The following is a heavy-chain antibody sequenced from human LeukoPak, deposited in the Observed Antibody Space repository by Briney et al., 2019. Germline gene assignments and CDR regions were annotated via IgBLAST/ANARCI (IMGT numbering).Heavy chain of an antibody. J-gene: IGHJ4*02. V-gene: IGHV3-23*01. CDR3: AKVQLGTTTFDY. CDR1: GFTFSSYA. D-gene: IGHD7-27*01. CDR2: ISGSGGST. Sequence: GGSLRLSCAASGFTFSSYAMSWVRQAPGKGLEWISAISGSGGSTYYADSVKGRFTISRDNSKNTLYLQMNSLRAEDTAVYYCAKVQLGTTTFDYWGQGTLVTVSS.